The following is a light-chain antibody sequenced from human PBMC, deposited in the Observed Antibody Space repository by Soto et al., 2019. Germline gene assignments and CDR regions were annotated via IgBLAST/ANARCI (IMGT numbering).Light chain of an antibody. CDR2: AAS. V-gene: IGKV1-39*01. CDR1: QSMSTY. CDR3: QETYSTPFA. Sequence: IQMTQSPSSLSASLGDRVTICCRASQSMSTYLNWYQQKPGKAPKILIYAASSLQSGVTSRFSSSRSESDFTLTISSLQPEDFANYYCQETYSTPFAFRQGTKLEI. J-gene: IGKJ2*01.